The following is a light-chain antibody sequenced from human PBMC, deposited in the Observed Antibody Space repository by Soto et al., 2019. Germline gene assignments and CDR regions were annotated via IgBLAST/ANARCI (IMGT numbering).Light chain of an antibody. J-gene: IGKJ4*01. V-gene: IGKV3-11*01. CDR2: DAS. CDR3: QHRSKWPLT. Sequence: EIVLTQSPATLSLSPGERATLSCSASQRVSSYLAWYQQKPGQAPRILIYDASNRAAGIPARFSGSGSGTDFTLTISGLEPEDFAAYYCQHRSKWPLTFGGGTKV. CDR1: QRVSSY.